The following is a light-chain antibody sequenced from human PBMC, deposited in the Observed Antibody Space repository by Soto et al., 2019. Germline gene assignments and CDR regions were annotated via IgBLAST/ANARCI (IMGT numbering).Light chain of an antibody. CDR1: QTISSW. Sequence: DIHMTQSPSTLSVSVVDIVTITFRASQTISSWLAWYQQKPGKAPKLLIYKASTLKSGVPSRFSGSGSGTEFTLTISSLQSEDFAVYYCQQYNKWPPITFGQGTRLEIK. V-gene: IGKV1-5*03. J-gene: IGKJ5*01. CDR2: KAS. CDR3: QQYNKWPPIT.